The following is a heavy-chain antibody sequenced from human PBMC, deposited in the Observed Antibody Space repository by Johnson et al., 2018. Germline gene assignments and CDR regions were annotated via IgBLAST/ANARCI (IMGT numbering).Heavy chain of an antibody. J-gene: IGHJ4*02. Sequence: VQLVESGGGLVQPGGSLRLSCAASGFTFSDHYMDWVRQAPGKGLEWVGRSSNKGNSYTPDYAASVRGRFTISGDDSKSSLFLQRNSLKTEDTAVFYCVRTGMATRGDCWGEGTLVTVSS. CDR3: VRTGMATRGDC. CDR1: GFTFSDHY. D-gene: IGHD5-24*01. V-gene: IGHV3-72*01. CDR2: SSNKGNSYTP.